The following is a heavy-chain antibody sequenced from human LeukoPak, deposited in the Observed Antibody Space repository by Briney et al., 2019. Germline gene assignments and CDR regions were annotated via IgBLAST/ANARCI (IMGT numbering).Heavy chain of an antibody. J-gene: IGHJ6*02. V-gene: IGHV3-30-3*01. CDR3: ARSIAAAGIDYYYYGMDV. D-gene: IGHD6-13*01. CDR2: ISYDGSNK. CDR1: GFTFSSYA. Sequence: GRSLRLSCAASGFTFSSYAMHWARQAPGKGLEWVAVISYDGSNKYYADSVKGRFTISRDNSKNTLYLQMNSLRAEDTAVYYCARSIAAAGIDYYYYGMDVWGQGTTVTVSS.